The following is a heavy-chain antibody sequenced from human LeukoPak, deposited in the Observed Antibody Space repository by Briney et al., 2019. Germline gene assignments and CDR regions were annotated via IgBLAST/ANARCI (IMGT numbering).Heavy chain of an antibody. CDR2: VYTTGAT. J-gene: IGHJ4*02. Sequence: SETLSLTCTVSGGSISGYYWSWIRQPPGRGLEWIGCVYTTGATDYNPSLKSRVTISTDTSRNQISLRLTSVTAADTAVYYCARQSCSGSGCWNLLDYWGQGTQVTVSS. CDR1: GGSISGYY. D-gene: IGHD2-2*01. CDR3: ARQSCSGSGCWNLLDY. V-gene: IGHV4-4*09.